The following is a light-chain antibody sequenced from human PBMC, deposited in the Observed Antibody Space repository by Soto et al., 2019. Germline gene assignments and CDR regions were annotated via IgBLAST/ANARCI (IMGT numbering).Light chain of an antibody. CDR3: QHYAIFWT. Sequence: DIQMTQAPSTLSASVEDRVTITCRATQSISNSLAWYHQKPGKAPNLLIYKASSLATGVPSRSSVSGSGTEFTLTFTSLQPDDSATYVCQHYAIFWTFGQGTKVDI. CDR1: QSISNS. V-gene: IGKV1-5*03. CDR2: KAS. J-gene: IGKJ1*01.